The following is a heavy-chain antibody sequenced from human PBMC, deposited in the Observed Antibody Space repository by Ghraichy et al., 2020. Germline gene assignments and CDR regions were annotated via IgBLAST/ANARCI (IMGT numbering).Heavy chain of an antibody. CDR2: ISDTT. Sequence: GGSLRLSCAASGFTLSTFPMSWVRQGPGKGLEWVSAISDTTYYADSVRGRFTISRDNSKNTLSLQMNSLRAEDTAVYYCARYCISTSCNGGLHYGMDVWGQGTTVTVSS. CDR1: GFTLSTFP. CDR3: ARYCISTSCNGGLHYGMDV. D-gene: IGHD2-2*01. V-gene: IGHV3-23*01. J-gene: IGHJ6*02.